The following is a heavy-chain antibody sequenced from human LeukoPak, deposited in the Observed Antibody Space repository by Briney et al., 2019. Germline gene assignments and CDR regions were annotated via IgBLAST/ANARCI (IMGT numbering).Heavy chain of an antibody. D-gene: IGHD4-11*01. Sequence: GGSLRLSCAASGFTFSSYSMNWVRQAPGKGLEWVSSISSSSSYIYYADSVKGRFTISRDNAKNSLYQQMNSLRAEDTAVYYCARDSVTNLPEGNFDYWGQGTLVTVSS. J-gene: IGHJ4*02. V-gene: IGHV3-21*01. CDR3: ARDSVTNLPEGNFDY. CDR1: GFTFSSYS. CDR2: ISSSSSYI.